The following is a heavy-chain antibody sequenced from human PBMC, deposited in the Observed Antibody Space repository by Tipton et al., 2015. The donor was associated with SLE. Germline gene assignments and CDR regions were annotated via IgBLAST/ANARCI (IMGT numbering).Heavy chain of an antibody. Sequence: QVQLVQSGAEVKKPGESLKISCKGSGYTFTSYDINWVRQATGQGLEWMGWMNPNSGNTGYAQKFQGRVTMTRNTSITTAYMELSSLRSEDTAVYYCARGLGSSGWYGYWGQGTLVTVSS. CDR2: MNPNSGNT. J-gene: IGHJ4*02. CDR1: GYTFTSYD. D-gene: IGHD6-19*01. V-gene: IGHV1-8*01. CDR3: ARGLGSSGWYGY.